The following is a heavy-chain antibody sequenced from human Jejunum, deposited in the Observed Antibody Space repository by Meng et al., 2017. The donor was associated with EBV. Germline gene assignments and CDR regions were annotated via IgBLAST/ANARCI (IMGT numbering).Heavy chain of an antibody. CDR3: ATYTPSERSGRFHY. CDR2: ICYSERT. V-gene: IGHV4-39*06. J-gene: IGHJ4*02. CDR1: GGAIICRTYF. D-gene: IGHD3-3*01. Sequence: LQPSGPRLVLPSVALSLTSTLSGGAIICRTYFWGCLRHPPGKRLEWIWSICYSERTYYNASLKTRVPISEDTSKNQFPLKLSSVTAADTSVYHCATYTPSERSGRFHYWGQGTLVTVSS.